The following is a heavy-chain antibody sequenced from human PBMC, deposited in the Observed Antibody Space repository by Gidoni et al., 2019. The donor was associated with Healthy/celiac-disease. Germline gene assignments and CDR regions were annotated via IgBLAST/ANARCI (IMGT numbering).Heavy chain of an antibody. Sequence: QVQLVESGGGVVQPGRSLRLSCAASGFTFRSYAMHWVRQAPGKGLEWVAVISYDGSNKYYADSVKGRFTISRDNSKNTLYLQMNSLRAEDTAVYYCARARGLYDDDAFDIWGQGTMVTVSS. CDR2: ISYDGSNK. CDR3: ARARGLYDDDAFDI. D-gene: IGHD3-22*01. CDR1: GFTFRSYA. V-gene: IGHV3-30-3*01. J-gene: IGHJ3*02.